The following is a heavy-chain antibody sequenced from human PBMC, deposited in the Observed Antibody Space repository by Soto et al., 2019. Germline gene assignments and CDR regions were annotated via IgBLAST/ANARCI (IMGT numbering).Heavy chain of an antibody. CDR2: IIPIFGTA. Sequence: GASVKVSCKASGGTFSSYAISWVRQAPGQGLEWMGGIIPIFGTANYAQKFQGRVTIAADESTSTAYMELSSLRSEDTAVYYCARGLSYYDSSGLYAFDIWGQGTMVTVSS. J-gene: IGHJ3*02. D-gene: IGHD3-22*01. V-gene: IGHV1-69*13. CDR1: GGTFSSYA. CDR3: ARGLSYYDSSGLYAFDI.